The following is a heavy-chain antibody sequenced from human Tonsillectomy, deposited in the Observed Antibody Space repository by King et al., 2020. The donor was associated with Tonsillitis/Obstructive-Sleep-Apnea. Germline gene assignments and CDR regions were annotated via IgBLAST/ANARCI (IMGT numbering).Heavy chain of an antibody. CDR1: GYTFTSYV. V-gene: IGHV1-18*01. CDR3: TREAAPTSLCYRHIDY. Sequence: VQLVESGAEVKKPGASVKVSCKTSGYTFTSYVISWVRQAPGQGLEWMGWISAYNGNTNYAQKLQGRVTMTTDTSTSTAYMELRSLRSDDTAVYYCTREAAPTSLCYRHIDYWGQGSLVTVSA. D-gene: IGHD2-15*01. J-gene: IGHJ4*02. CDR2: ISAYNGNT.